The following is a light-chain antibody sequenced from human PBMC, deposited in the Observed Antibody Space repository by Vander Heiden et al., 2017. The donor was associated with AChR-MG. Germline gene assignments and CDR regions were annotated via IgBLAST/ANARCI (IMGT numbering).Light chain of an antibody. V-gene: IGKV1-8*01. CDR3: QHYYSYPPIT. CDR1: QGISSY. Sequence: AIRMTQSPSSLSASTGDRVTITCRASQGISSYLAWYQQKPGKAPKLLIYAASTLQSGVPSRFSGSGYGTDFTLTISCLQSEDFATYYCQHYYSYPPITFGPGTRLEIK. CDR2: AAS. J-gene: IGKJ5*01.